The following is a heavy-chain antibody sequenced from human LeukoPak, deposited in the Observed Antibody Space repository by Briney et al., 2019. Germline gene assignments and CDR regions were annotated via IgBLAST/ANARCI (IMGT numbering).Heavy chain of an antibody. CDR2: IYYSGST. J-gene: IGHJ5*02. CDR3: AREDYYYETNWFDP. D-gene: IGHD3-22*01. CDR1: GGSISSGGYY. Sequence: SQTLSLTCTVSGGSISSGGYYWSWIRQHPGKGLEWIGYIYYSGSTYYNPSLKSRVTISVDTSKNQFSLKLSSVTAADTAVYYCAREDYYYETNWFDPWGQGTLVTVSS. V-gene: IGHV4-31*03.